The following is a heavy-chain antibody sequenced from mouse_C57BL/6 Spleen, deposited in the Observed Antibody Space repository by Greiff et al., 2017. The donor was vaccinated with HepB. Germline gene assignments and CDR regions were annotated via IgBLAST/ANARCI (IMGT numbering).Heavy chain of an antibody. V-gene: IGHV1-72*01. CDR3: ARGRDYDYYFDV. Sequence: QVQLKQPGAELVKPGASVKLSCKASGYTFTSYWMHWVKQRPGRGLEWIGKIDPNSGGTKYNEKFKSKATLTVDKPSSTAYMQLSSLTSEDSAVYSCARGRDYDYYFDVWGTGTTVTVSS. D-gene: IGHD2-4*01. J-gene: IGHJ1*03. CDR1: GYTFTSYW. CDR2: IDPNSGGT.